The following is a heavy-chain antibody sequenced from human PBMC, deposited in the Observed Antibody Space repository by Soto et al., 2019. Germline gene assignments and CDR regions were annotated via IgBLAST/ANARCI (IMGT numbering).Heavy chain of an antibody. Sequence: QVQLQESGPGLVKPSETLSLTCTVSGGSVSSGSYYWSWIRQPPGMGLEWYGYIYYSGSTNYNPSLKSRVTISVDTSKNQFSLKLRSVSAADTAVYYCARGRDDSSGYYSDYFDYWGQGTLVTVSS. CDR3: ARGRDDSSGYYSDYFDY. J-gene: IGHJ4*02. D-gene: IGHD3-22*01. CDR1: GGSVSSGSYY. CDR2: IYYSGST. V-gene: IGHV4-61*01.